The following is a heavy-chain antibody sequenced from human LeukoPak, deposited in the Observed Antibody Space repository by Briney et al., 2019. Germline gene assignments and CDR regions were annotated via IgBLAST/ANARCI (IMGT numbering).Heavy chain of an antibody. CDR1: GFTFDDYA. Sequence: PGRSLRLSCAASGFTFDDYAMHWVRQAPGKGLEWVSGISRNSGSIGYADSVKGRFTISRDNAKNTLYLQMNSLRAEDTAVYYCARERDGYKSRDFDYWGQGTLVTVSS. J-gene: IGHJ4*02. V-gene: IGHV3-9*01. CDR3: ARERDGYKSRDFDY. CDR2: ISRNSGSI. D-gene: IGHD5-24*01.